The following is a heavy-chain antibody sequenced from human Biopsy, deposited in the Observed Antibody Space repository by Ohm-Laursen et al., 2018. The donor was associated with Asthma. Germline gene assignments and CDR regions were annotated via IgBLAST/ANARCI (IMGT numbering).Heavy chain of an antibody. CDR2: INAGDGNT. Sequence: GSSVKVSCKASGYTFIHFAIHWVRQAPGQRLKWMGWINAGDGNTKYSQKFQGRVTITRDTSASTAYMDLRSLRSEDTAMYYCARMYYDFLTGQVNDAFALWGQGTMVTVSS. J-gene: IGHJ3*01. CDR3: ARMYYDFLTGQVNDAFAL. D-gene: IGHD3-9*01. CDR1: GYTFIHFA. V-gene: IGHV1-3*01.